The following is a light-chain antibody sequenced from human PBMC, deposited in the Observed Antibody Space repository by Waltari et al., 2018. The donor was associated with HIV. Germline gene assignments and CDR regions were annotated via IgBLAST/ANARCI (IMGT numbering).Light chain of an antibody. CDR1: SIDVGSYNL. V-gene: IGLV2-23*02. CDR2: EVS. CDR3: CSYVGWSTILYV. Sequence: SALTQPASVSGSPGQSITISCTGTSIDVGSYNLVSWYQQHPGKAPTLMIYEVSQRPSGVSTRFSGSKSGNTASLTISGLQAEDEADYYCCSYVGWSTILYVFGTGTKVTVL. J-gene: IGLJ1*01.